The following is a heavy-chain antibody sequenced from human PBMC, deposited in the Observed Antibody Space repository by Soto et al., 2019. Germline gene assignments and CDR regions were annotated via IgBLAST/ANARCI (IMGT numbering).Heavy chain of an antibody. V-gene: IGHV3-21*01. J-gene: IGHJ4*02. CDR3: ARDHITMVRGARGLDY. CDR1: GFTFSSYS. Sequence: PGGSLRLSCAASGFTFSSYSMNWVRQAPGKGLEWVSSISSSSSYTYYADSVKGRFTISRDNAKNSLYLQMNSLRAEDTAVYYCARDHITMVRGARGLDYWAREPWSPSPQ. CDR2: ISSSSSYT. D-gene: IGHD3-10*01.